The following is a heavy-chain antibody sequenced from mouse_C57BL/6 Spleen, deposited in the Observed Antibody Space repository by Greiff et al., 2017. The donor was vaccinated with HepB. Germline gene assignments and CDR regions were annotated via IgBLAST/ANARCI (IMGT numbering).Heavy chain of an antibody. J-gene: IGHJ2*01. V-gene: IGHV1-64*01. CDR1: GYTFTSYW. CDR3: ARGLREDYFDY. CDR2: IHPNSGST. Sequence: QVQLQQPGTELVKPGASVKLSCKASGYTFTSYWMHWVKQRPGQGLEWIGMIHPNSGSTNYNEKFKSKATLTVDKSSSTAYMQLSSLTSEDSAVYYCARGLREDYFDYWGQGTTLTVSS.